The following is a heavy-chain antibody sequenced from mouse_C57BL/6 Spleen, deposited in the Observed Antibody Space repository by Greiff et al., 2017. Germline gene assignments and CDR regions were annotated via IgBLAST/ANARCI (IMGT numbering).Heavy chain of an antibody. D-gene: IGHD2-3*01. Sequence: SGAELVRPGASVTLSCKASGYTFTDYEMHWVKQTPVHGLEWIGAIDPETGGTAYNQKFKGKAILTADKSSSTAYMELRSLTSEDSAVYYCTRSGYYPAWFAYWGQGTLVTVSA. CDR1: GYTFTDYE. J-gene: IGHJ3*01. V-gene: IGHV1-15*01. CDR3: TRSGYYPAWFAY. CDR2: IDPETGGT.